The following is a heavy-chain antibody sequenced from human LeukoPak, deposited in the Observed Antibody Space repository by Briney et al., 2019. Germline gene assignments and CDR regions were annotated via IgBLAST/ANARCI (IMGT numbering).Heavy chain of an antibody. CDR3: ARGPPKWGYDY. CDR2: MSPNSGNT. CDR1: GYTYTSYD. Sequence: ASAKVSCKASGYTYTSYDINWVRQASGQWPEWMGWMSPNSGNTGYAQKFQGRVTMTRSTSMSTAYMELSSLRSEDTAVYYCARGPPKWGYDYWGQGTLVTVSS. D-gene: IGHD7-27*01. V-gene: IGHV1-8*01. J-gene: IGHJ4*02.